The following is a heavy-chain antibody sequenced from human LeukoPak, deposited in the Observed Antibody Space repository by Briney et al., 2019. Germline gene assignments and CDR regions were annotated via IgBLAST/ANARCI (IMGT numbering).Heavy chain of an antibody. CDR1: GVSFSGYY. V-gene: IGHV4-34*01. J-gene: IGHJ1*01. Sequence: SETLSLTCAVYGVSFSGYYWSWIRQPPGKGLEWIGEINHSGSTNYNPSLKSRVTISVDTSKNQFSLKLSSVTAADTAVYYCARGWRYYGSGSHEYFQHWGQGTLVTVSS. CDR3: ARGWRYYGSGSHEYFQH. CDR2: INHSGST. D-gene: IGHD3-10*01.